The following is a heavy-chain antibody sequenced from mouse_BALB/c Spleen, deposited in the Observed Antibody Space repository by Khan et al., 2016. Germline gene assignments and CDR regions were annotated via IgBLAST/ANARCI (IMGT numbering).Heavy chain of an antibody. J-gene: IGHJ3*01. V-gene: IGHV3-2*02. Sequence: EVQLQESGTGLVKPSQSLSLTCTVTGYSITSDYAWNWIRQFPGNKLEWMGYIRYRGSTSYNPSLKSRISVTRNKSKNQFFLQLNSGTTEDTATYYWARSRDYGSRAWFAYCGQGTLVTVAA. CDR3: ARSRDYGSRAWFAY. D-gene: IGHD1-1*01. CDR2: IRYRGST. CDR1: GYSITSDYA.